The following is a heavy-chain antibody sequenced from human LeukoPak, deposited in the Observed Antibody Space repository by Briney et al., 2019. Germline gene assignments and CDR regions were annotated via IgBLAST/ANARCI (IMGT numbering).Heavy chain of an antibody. Sequence: SETLSLTCAVYGGSFSGYYWSWIRQPPGKGLEWIGEINHSGSTNYNPSLKSRVTISVDTSKNQFSLKLSSVTAADTAVYYCARGSYDYVWGSYRPNWFDPWGQGILVTVSS. J-gene: IGHJ5*02. D-gene: IGHD3-16*02. CDR1: GGSFSGYY. CDR3: ARGSYDYVWGSYRPNWFDP. CDR2: INHSGST. V-gene: IGHV4-34*01.